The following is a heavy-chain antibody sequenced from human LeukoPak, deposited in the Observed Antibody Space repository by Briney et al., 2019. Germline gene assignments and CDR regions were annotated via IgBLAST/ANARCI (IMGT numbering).Heavy chain of an antibody. Sequence: GGSLRLSCAASGFTFSSYAMSWVRQAPGKGLEWVSAISSTGGTAYYADSVKGRFTISRDNSKNTLYLQMNSLRAEDTAIYYCAKNGDRGAYCSGGSCYPYYYYNMDVWGTGTTVTVSS. J-gene: IGHJ6*03. D-gene: IGHD2-15*01. CDR1: GFTFSSYA. CDR3: AKNGDRGAYCSGGSCYPYYYYNMDV. CDR2: ISSTGGTA. V-gene: IGHV3-23*01.